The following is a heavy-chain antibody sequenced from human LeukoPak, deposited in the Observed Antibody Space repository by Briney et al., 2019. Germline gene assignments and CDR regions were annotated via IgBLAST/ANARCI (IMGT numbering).Heavy chain of an antibody. J-gene: IGHJ4*02. CDR1: GGFISSNC. D-gene: IGHD6-13*01. V-gene: IGHV4-4*09. Sequence: SETLSLTCTVSGGFISSNCWNWIRQPPGKGLEWIGYSCTSGSTNYNPSLMSRVTISVDTSKNQFSLKMISVTAADTAVYYCARHQHQLVTGYDYWGQGTLVTVSS. CDR3: ARHQHQLVTGYDY. CDR2: SCTSGST.